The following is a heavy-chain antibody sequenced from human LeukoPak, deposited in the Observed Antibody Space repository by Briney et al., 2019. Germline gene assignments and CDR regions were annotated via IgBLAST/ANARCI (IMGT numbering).Heavy chain of an antibody. D-gene: IGHD3-3*01. CDR1: GFAFSNYA. J-gene: IGHJ3*02. Sequence: PGGSLRLSCTASGFAFSNYAMNWVRQAPGKGLEWVSVIRSSGSGGSTYYADSVKGRFTISRDNSKDTLYLQMNSLRAEDTAVYYCARDRLLRFWSALTGHDAFDIWGQGTMVTVSS. CDR2: IRSSGSGGST. V-gene: IGHV3-23*01. CDR3: ARDRLLRFWSALTGHDAFDI.